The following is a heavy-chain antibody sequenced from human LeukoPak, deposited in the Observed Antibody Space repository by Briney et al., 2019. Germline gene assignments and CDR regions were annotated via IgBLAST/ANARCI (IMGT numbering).Heavy chain of an antibody. D-gene: IGHD2/OR15-2a*01. J-gene: IGHJ5*02. Sequence: SGTLSLTCAVSGDSINSDNWWIWVRQSPGKGLEWIGEIFHSGSTNYNPSLKSRATISVDKSKNQFSLKLTSVTAADTAVYYCARTPIIIRARWFDPWGQGTLVTVSS. V-gene: IGHV4-4*02. CDR2: IFHSGST. CDR1: GDSINSDNW. CDR3: ARTPIIIRARWFDP.